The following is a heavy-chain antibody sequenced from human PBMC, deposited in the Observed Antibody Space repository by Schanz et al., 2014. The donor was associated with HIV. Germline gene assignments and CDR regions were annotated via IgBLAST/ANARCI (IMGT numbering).Heavy chain of an antibody. J-gene: IGHJ6*02. Sequence: QVQLVESGGGVVQPGRSLRLSCAASGFTFNSYGMHWVRQAPGKGLEWVSVISYDGVNKHFADSVKGRFTISRDNSKNTLYLQVKRLRTEDTAVYFCAKDGILYDSRYRGKGNYYHYYGMDVWGQGTTVTVS. V-gene: IGHV3-30*18. D-gene: IGHD3-22*01. CDR3: AKDGILYDSRYRGKGNYYHYYGMDV. CDR1: GFTFNSYG. CDR2: ISYDGVNK.